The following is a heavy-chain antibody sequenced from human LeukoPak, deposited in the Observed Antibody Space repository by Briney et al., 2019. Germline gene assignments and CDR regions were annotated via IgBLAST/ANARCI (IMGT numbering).Heavy chain of an antibody. J-gene: IGHJ4*02. Sequence: ASAKVSCKASGYTFSNYFMHWVRQTPGQGLEWMGIISPSGESTSYAQKFQDRVTMARDTSTSTVYMEVSSLMSDDTGVYYCVRADEQHFDLWGQGTLVTVSS. D-gene: IGHD1/OR15-1a*01. CDR1: GYTFSNYF. CDR2: ISPSGEST. CDR3: VRADEQHFDL. V-gene: IGHV1-46*01.